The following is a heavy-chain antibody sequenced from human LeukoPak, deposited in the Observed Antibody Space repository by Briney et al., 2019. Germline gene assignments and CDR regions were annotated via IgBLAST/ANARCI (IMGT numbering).Heavy chain of an antibody. V-gene: IGHV5-51*01. Sequence: GESLKISCKGSGYSFTSYWIGWVRQTPGKGLEWMGIIYPGDSDTRYSPSFQGQVTISADKSISTAYLQWSSLKASDTAMYYCARLVSVYYDSSGYYYDYWGQGTLVTVSS. J-gene: IGHJ4*02. CDR2: IYPGDSDT. CDR3: ARLVSVYYDSSGYYYDY. CDR1: GYSFTSYW. D-gene: IGHD3-22*01.